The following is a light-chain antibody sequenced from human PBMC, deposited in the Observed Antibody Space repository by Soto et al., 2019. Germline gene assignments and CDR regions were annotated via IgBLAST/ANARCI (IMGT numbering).Light chain of an antibody. CDR1: QSVSSY. CDR3: QQRSSWPRT. CDR2: DAS. V-gene: IGKV3-11*01. J-gene: IGKJ2*01. Sequence: EIVLTQSPATLSLSPGERATLSCRASQSVSSYLAWYQQQPGQTPRLLIYDASNRATGIPARFSGSGSGTDFTRTISSLEPEDFAVYYCQQRSSWPRTFGQETKLGI.